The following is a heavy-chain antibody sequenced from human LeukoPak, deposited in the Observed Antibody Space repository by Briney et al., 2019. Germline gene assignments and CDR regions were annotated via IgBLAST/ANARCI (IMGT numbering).Heavy chain of an antibody. Sequence: GASVKVSCKASGYTFTSYGISWVRQAPGQGLEWMGWISAYNGNTNYAQKLQGRVTMTTDTSASTAYMELRSLRSDDTAVYYCARDPRPFLWFGELPEGYWAQGTLVTVSS. D-gene: IGHD3-10*01. CDR2: ISAYNGNT. CDR1: GYTFTSYG. CDR3: ARDPRPFLWFGELPEGY. V-gene: IGHV1-18*01. J-gene: IGHJ4*02.